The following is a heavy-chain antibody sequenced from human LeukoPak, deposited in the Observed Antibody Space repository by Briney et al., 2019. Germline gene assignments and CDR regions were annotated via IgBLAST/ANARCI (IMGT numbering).Heavy chain of an antibody. J-gene: IGHJ4*02. V-gene: IGHV4-39*01. CDR1: GGSISGSDYY. D-gene: IGHD4/OR15-4a*01. CDR2: IYYTGST. Sequence: SETLSLTCSVSGGSISGSDYYWDWIRQPPGKGLEWLGTIYYTGSTSYNPSLKGRLTVSVDTSKTQLSLRLNSVTAADTAVYYCAAKVTMGSFDYWGQGTLVTVSS. CDR3: AAKVTMGSFDY.